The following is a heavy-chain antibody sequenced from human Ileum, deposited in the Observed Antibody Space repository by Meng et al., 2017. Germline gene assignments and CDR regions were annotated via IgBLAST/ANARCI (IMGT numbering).Heavy chain of an antibody. D-gene: IGHD1-14*01. Sequence: QLQLQESGPGLLRPSETLSLTCAGSGFSITSSGYYWGWIRQPPGKGLEWIGSLSHGGTTFYNPSLNSRVTISRDTSKNQFSLKVTSVTAADTAVYYCARDIGGTPADYWGQGTLVTVSS. CDR3: ARDIGGTPADY. CDR1: GFSITSSGYY. CDR2: LSHGGTT. V-gene: IGHV4-39*07. J-gene: IGHJ4*02.